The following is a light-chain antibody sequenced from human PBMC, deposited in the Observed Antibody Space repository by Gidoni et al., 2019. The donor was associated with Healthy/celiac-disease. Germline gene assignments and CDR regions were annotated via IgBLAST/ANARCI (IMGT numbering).Light chain of an antibody. J-gene: IGKJ3*01. V-gene: IGKV3-15*01. CDR1: QSVSSN. Sequence: EIVMTQSPATLSVSPGERATRSCRASQSVSSNLAWYQQKPGQAPRLLIYGASTRATGIPARFSGSGSGTEFTLTISSLQSEDFAVYYCQQYNNGAVTFGPGTKVDIK. CDR3: QQYNNGAVT. CDR2: GAS.